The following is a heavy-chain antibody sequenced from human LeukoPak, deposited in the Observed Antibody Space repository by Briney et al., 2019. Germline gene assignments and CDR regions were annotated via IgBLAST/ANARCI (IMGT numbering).Heavy chain of an antibody. CDR1: GFTFSIYW. CDR2: IKHDGSER. D-gene: IGHD2-8*02. CDR3: ARDAQGTTGLAFDL. Sequence: GGSLRLSCAASGFTFSIYWMNWVRQTPGKGLEWVAIIKHDGSERFYVDSVKGRFTLSRDNAKNSLYLQMNSLRAEDSAVYYCARDAQGTTGLAFDLWGQGTMVTVSS. V-gene: IGHV3-7*01. J-gene: IGHJ3*01.